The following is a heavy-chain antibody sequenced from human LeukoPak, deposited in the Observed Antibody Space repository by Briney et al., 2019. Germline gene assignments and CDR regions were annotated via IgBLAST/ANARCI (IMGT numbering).Heavy chain of an antibody. CDR2: INHSGST. D-gene: IGHD2-15*01. V-gene: IGHV4-34*01. Sequence: PLETLSLTCAVYGGSFSGYYWSWIRQPPGKGLEWIGEINHSGSTNYNPSLKSRVTISVDTSKNQFSLKLSSVTAADTAVYYCARRRRSGGSSPYYGMDVWGQGTTVTVSS. CDR1: GGSFSGYY. CDR3: ARRRRSGGSSPYYGMDV. J-gene: IGHJ6*02.